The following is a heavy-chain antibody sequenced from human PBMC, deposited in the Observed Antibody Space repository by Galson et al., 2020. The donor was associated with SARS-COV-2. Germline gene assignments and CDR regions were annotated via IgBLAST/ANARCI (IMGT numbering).Heavy chain of an antibody. CDR1: GCTCIDYY. V-gene: IGHV1-2*02. D-gene: IGHD3-16*01. CDR3: ARWGALATDY. J-gene: IGHJ4*02. CDR2: ISPKSGAT. Sequence: AAVKVSCKATGCTCIDYYIHWVRPAPGQGLECMGWISPKSGATNYAQKFRGRATMTRDTPIRTAYMELTSLTSDDTAIYYCARWGALATDYWGQGTLLTV.